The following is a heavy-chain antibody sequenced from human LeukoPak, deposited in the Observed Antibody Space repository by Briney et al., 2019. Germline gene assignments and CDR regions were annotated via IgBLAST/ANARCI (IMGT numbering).Heavy chain of an antibody. D-gene: IGHD6-6*01. CDR2: INSDGSST. J-gene: IGHJ4*02. Sequence: GGSLRLSCAASGFTFSSYWMHWVRQAPGKGLVRVSRINSDGSSTSYADSVKGRFTISRDNAKNTLYLQMNSLRVEDTAMYYCARVGREYSSSSPPDYWGQGTLVTVSS. CDR3: ARVGREYSSSSPPDY. CDR1: GFTFSSYW. V-gene: IGHV3-74*01.